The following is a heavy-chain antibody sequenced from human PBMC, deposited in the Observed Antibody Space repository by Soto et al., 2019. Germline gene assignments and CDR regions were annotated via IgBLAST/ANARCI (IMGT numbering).Heavy chain of an antibody. J-gene: IGHJ4*02. V-gene: IGHV3-21*01. CDR1: GFTFSSYS. D-gene: IGHD3-22*01. CDR3: AREISSGYYFDY. Sequence: GGSLRLSCAASGFTFSSYSMNWVRQAPGKGLEWVSSISSSSSYIYYADSVKGRFTISRDNAKNSLYLQMNSLRAEDTAVYYCAREISSGYYFDYWGQGTLVTVSS. CDR2: ISSSSSYI.